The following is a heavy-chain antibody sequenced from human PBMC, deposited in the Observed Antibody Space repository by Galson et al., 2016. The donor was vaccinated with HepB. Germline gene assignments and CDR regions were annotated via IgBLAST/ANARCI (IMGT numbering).Heavy chain of an antibody. Sequence: SVKVSCKASGYTFTDYYLHWVRQAPGQGLEWMGWINPKSGGTTYAQKFKGWVTMTRDTSISTAYLEVTRLKSDDTAVYYCAKEAVTGTPFDYWGQGTQVTVSS. CDR2: INPKSGGT. CDR3: AKEAVTGTPFDY. CDR1: GYTFTDYY. J-gene: IGHJ4*02. V-gene: IGHV1-2*04. D-gene: IGHD6-19*01.